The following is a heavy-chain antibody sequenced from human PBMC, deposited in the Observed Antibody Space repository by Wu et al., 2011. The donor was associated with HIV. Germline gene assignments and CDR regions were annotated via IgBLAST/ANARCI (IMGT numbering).Heavy chain of an antibody. CDR3: ARWLACTSTACYTSTPHFDY. CDR1: GYTFTAYY. Sequence: QVQLVQSGAEVKKPGASVKVSCKASGYTFTAYYIHWVRQAPGQGLEWMGWINPNTGGTNYARKFQDRVTMTGDTSISTAYMELSRLRSDDTAVYYCARWLACTSTACYTSTPHFDYWGQGTLVTVSS. D-gene: IGHD2-2*02. CDR2: INPNTGGT. V-gene: IGHV1-2*02. J-gene: IGHJ4*02.